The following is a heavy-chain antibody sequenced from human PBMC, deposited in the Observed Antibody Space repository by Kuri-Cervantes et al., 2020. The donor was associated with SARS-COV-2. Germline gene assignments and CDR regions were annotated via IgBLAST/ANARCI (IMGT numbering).Heavy chain of an antibody. J-gene: IGHJ5*02. CDR3: ARDRGIVVVPAAIWFDP. D-gene: IGHD2-2*01. V-gene: IGHV3-30*02. Sequence: GGSLRLSCAASGFIFSSYGMHWVRQAPGKGLEWVAFVRSDGSNKHYTDSVKGRFTISRDNSKNTLYLQMNSLRAEDTAVYYCARDRGIVVVPAAIWFDPWGQGTLVTVSS. CDR1: GFIFSSYG. CDR2: VRSDGSNK.